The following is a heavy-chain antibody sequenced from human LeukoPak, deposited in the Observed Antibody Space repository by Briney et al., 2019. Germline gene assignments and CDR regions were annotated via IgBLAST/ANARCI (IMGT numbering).Heavy chain of an antibody. CDR1: GGSISNGAHY. Sequence: PSQTLSLTCTVSGGSISNGAHYWSWIRQHPGKGLEWIGYIYYTGSTYYNPSLKSRVTMSLDTSKNQFSLNLSSVTAADTAVYYCARYAWYFDYWGQGTLVTVSS. J-gene: IGHJ4*02. CDR3: ARYAWYFDY. D-gene: IGHD2-2*01. V-gene: IGHV4-31*03. CDR2: IYYTGST.